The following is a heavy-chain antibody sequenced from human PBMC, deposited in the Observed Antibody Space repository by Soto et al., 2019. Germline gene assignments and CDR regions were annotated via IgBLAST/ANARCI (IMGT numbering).Heavy chain of an antibody. CDR2: INPNSGNI. Sequence: GXSVKVSCKASGNTFTSYDTNWVRQATGHGLEWMGWINPNSGNIGYAQKFQGRVTMTRDTAIRTAYMEVSRLRPDDTAVYYCARGRASGSYYLLDYWGQGTLVTVSS. CDR3: ARGRASGSYYLLDY. V-gene: IGHV1-8*02. D-gene: IGHD3-10*01. CDR1: GNTFTSYD. J-gene: IGHJ4*02.